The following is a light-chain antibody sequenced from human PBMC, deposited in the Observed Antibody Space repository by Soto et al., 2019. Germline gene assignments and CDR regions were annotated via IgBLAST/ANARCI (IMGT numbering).Light chain of an antibody. J-gene: IGKJ5*01. V-gene: IGKV1-9*01. CDR1: QGISSF. Sequence: DIQMTQSPSSLPASVGDSVTITFPASQGISSFLAWYQQKPGKAPKLLIYAASTLQSGVPSRFSGSGSGTDFTLTISSLQPEDFATYFCQQLNSYPITFGQGTRLEI. CDR2: AAS. CDR3: QQLNSYPIT.